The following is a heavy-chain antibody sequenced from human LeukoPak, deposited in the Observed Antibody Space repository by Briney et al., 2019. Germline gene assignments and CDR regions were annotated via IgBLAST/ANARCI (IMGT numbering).Heavy chain of an antibody. V-gene: IGHV4-39*07. D-gene: IGHD2-21*02. CDR3: ARETYCAADCYSGFDF. J-gene: IGHJ4*02. CDR1: GGSSSSSSYY. Sequence: PSETLSLTCTVSGGSSSSSSYYWGWIRQPPGKGLEWIGSIYYSGSTYYNPSLKSRVTISVDTSKNQFSLKLSSVTAADTAVYYCARETYCAADCYSGFDFWGQGTLVTVSS. CDR2: IYYSGST.